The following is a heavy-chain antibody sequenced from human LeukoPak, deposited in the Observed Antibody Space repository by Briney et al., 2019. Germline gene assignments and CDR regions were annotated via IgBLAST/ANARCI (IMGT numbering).Heavy chain of an antibody. V-gene: IGHV1-8*03. CDR2: MNPNSGNT. CDR1: GYTFTSYD. J-gene: IGHJ4*02. D-gene: IGHD6-19*01. CDR3: ARAELLAPIDY. Sequence: ASVKVSCRASGYTFTSYDINWVRQATGQGLEWMGWMNPNSGNTGYAQKFQGRVTITRNTSISAAYMELSSLRSEDTAVYYCARAELLAPIDYWGQGTLVTVSS.